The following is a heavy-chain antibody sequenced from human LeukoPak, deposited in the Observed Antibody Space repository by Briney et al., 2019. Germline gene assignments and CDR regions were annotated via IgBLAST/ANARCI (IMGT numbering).Heavy chain of an antibody. CDR1: GLTVSSNY. CDR3: AKPLEKYTYGGNFDY. V-gene: IGHV3-53*01. D-gene: IGHD4-23*01. CDR2: IYSGGST. J-gene: IGHJ4*02. Sequence: PGGSLRLSCAVSGLTVSSNYMSWVRQAPGKGLEWVSAIYSGGSTFYADSVKGRFTISRDNSKNTLYLQMNSLRAEDTAVYYCAKPLEKYTYGGNFDYWGQGILVTVSS.